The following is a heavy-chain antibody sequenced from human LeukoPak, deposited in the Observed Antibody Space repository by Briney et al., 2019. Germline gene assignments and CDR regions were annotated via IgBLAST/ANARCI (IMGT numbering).Heavy chain of an antibody. CDR2: ISAYNGNT. V-gene: IGHV1-18*01. J-gene: IGHJ4*02. Sequence: VASVKVSCKASGYTFTSYGISWVRQAPGQGLEWMGWISAYNGNTNYAQKLQGRVTMTTDTSTSTAYMELRSLRSDDTAVYYCARVKYGSGSRYYFDYWGQGTLVTVSS. CDR1: GYTFTSYG. D-gene: IGHD3-10*01. CDR3: ARVKYGSGSRYYFDY.